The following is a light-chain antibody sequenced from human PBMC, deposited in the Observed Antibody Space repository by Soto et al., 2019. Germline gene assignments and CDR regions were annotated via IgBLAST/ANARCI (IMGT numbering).Light chain of an antibody. V-gene: IGKV1-9*01. Sequence: DIQLTQSPSFLSASEGDRVTVTCRASQGISNYLAWYQQKPGQAPKLLINVASTLQSGVPSRFSGSGSGPEFTLTISSLQTEDSATYYCQQFNSFPRTFGQGTKVEIK. CDR2: VAS. J-gene: IGKJ1*01. CDR3: QQFNSFPRT. CDR1: QGISNY.